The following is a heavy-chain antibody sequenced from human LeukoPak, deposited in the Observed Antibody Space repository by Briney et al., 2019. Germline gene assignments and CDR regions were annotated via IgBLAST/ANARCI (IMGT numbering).Heavy chain of an antibody. V-gene: IGHV4-39*01. J-gene: IGHJ3*02. Sequence: PSETLSLTCTVSGGSISSSSYYWGWIRQPPGKGLEWIGSIYYSGSTYYNPSLKSRVTISVDTSKNQFSLKLSSVTAADTAVYYCARHRMYYYDSSGRGVADAFDIWGQGTMVTVSS. CDR2: IYYSGST. CDR3: ARHRMYYYDSSGRGVADAFDI. D-gene: IGHD3-22*01. CDR1: GGSISSSSYY.